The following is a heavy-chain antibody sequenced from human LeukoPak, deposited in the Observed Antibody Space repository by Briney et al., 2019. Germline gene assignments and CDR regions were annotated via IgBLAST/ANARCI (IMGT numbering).Heavy chain of an antibody. J-gene: IGHJ4*02. CDR2: IYYSGST. V-gene: IGHV4-59*01. CDR3: ARVRGSSRTLDY. CDR1: GGSISSYY. Sequence: SETLSLTCTVSGGSISSYYWSWIRQPPGKGLEWIGYIYYSGSTNYNPSLKGRVTISVDTSKNQFSLKLSSVTAADTAVYYCARVRGSSRTLDYWGQGTLVTVSS. D-gene: IGHD1-26*01.